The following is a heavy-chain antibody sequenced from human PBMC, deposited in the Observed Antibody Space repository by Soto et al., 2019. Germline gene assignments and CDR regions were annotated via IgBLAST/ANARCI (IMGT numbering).Heavy chain of an antibody. V-gene: IGHV4-30-4*08. J-gene: IGHJ6*02. D-gene: IGHD3-9*01. CDR3: ARDHYVYDILTGYGYYYGMDV. CDR2: IYYSGST. Sequence: SETLSLTCTVSGGSISSSRCHWGWIRQPPGKGLEWIGYIYYSGSTYYNPSLKSRVTISVDTSKNQFSLKLSSVTAADTAVYYCARDHYVYDILTGYGYYYGMDVWGQGTTVTVSS. CDR1: GGSISSSRCH.